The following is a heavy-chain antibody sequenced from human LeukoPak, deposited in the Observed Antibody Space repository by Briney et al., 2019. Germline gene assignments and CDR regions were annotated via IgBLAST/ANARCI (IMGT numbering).Heavy chain of an antibody. V-gene: IGHV3-7*01. D-gene: IGHD3-3*01. CDR3: AGDGSGRPLYY. Sequence: GGSLRLSCAASVFTFSIHWMSWVRQAPGKGLEWVANIKHDGSEKYYVDSVKGRFTVSRDNAKNSLYLQMNSLRAEDTAVYYCAGDGSGRPLYYWGQGTLVTVSS. CDR2: IKHDGSEK. CDR1: VFTFSIHW. J-gene: IGHJ4*02.